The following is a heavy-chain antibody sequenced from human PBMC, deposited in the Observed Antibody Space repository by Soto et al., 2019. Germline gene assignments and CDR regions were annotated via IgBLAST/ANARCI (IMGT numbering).Heavy chain of an antibody. CDR3: ASFVLRYFDWLFDAEYFQH. D-gene: IGHD3-9*01. V-gene: IGHV1-69*02. J-gene: IGHJ1*01. CDR1: GGTFSSYT. Sequence: ASVKVSCKASGGTFSSYTISWVRQAPGQGLEWMGRIIPILGIANYAQKFQGRVTITADKSTSTAYMELSSLRSEDTAVYYCASFVLRYFDWLFDAEYFQHWGQGTLVTVSS. CDR2: IIPILGIA.